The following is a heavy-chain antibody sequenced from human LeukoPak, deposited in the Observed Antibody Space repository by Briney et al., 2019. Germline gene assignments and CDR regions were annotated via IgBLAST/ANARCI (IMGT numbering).Heavy chain of an antibody. D-gene: IGHD3-10*01. CDR1: GFAFSSYA. V-gene: IGHV3-30-3*01. J-gene: IGHJ4*02. CDR2: ISYDGSNQ. CDR3: ARDSRSYSTGTDY. Sequence: GGSLRLSCAASGFAFSSYAMHWVRQAPGKGLEWVAAISYDGSNQYFVDSVKGRFTISRDNSRNTLYLQMNSLRPEDTALYYCARDSRSYSTGTDYWGQGTLVTVSS.